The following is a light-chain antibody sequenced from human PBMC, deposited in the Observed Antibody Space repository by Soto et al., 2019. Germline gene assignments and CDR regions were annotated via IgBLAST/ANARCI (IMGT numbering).Light chain of an antibody. CDR2: DVS. CDR1: SSDVGGYNY. V-gene: IGLV2-14*03. J-gene: IGLJ2*01. CDR3: SSYTGSSTPVV. Sequence: QSVLTQPASVSGSPGQSITIPCTGTSSDVGGYNYVSWYQHHPGKAPKLIIYDVSNRPSGVSNRFSGSKSGNTASLTISGLQAEDEAEYYCSSYTGSSTPVVFGGGTKVTVL.